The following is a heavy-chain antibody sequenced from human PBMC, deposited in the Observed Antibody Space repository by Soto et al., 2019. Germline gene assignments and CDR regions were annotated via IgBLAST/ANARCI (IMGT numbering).Heavy chain of an antibody. J-gene: IGHJ5*01. CDR2: IKSKSDDGTT. D-gene: IGHD1-26*01. CDR3: NHYGVGATNSWFDP. CDR1: GFIFSNVW. V-gene: IGHV3-15*01. Sequence: GGSLRLSCAGSGFIFSNVWMNWVRQAPGKGLEWVGHIKSKSDDGTTDYAAPVKGRFTISRDDSKKTLYLEMNSLQSEDTALYYCNHYGVGATNSWFDPWGKGNLVTVSS.